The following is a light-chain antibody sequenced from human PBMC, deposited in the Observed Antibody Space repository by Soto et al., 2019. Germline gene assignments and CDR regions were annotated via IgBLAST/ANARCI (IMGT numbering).Light chain of an antibody. J-gene: IGKJ1*01. V-gene: IGKV3-20*01. CDR1: QSVSSNF. Sequence: EIVLTQSPATLSLSPGERATLSCRASQSVSSNFLAWYQEKPGQAPRLLIYGASSRATGIPDRFSGSGSGTDFTLTISSLQPEDFATYFCQQSYSTPPWTFGQGTKVDI. CDR3: QQSYSTPPWT. CDR2: GAS.